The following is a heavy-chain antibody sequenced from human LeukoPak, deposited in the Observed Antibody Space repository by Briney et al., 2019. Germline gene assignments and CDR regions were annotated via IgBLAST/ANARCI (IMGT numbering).Heavy chain of an antibody. V-gene: IGHV4-39*07. D-gene: IGHD1-26*01. J-gene: IGHJ4*02. CDR2: IDYSGST. CDR1: GGSISSSSYY. Sequence: SETLSLTCTVAGGSISSSSYYWGWIRQPPGKGLGWIGSIDYSGSTYYNPSLKSRVTISVHTSKNQFSLKLSSVTAADTAVYYCAREYVGATRRQEYWGQGTLVTVS. CDR3: AREYVGATRRQEY.